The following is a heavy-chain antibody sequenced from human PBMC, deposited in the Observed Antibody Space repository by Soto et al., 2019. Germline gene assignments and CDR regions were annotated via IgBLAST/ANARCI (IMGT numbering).Heavy chain of an antibody. D-gene: IGHD3-22*01. J-gene: IGHJ6*02. CDR1: GYTFTSYS. CDR2: INAGNGNT. Sequence: APVKASCKAPGYTFTSYSMHWARQAPGQRLEWMGWINAGNGNTKYSQKFQGRVTITRDTSASTAYMELSSLRSEDTAVYYCATRDTHYYDSSGYYYYYYGMDVWGQGTTVTVSS. CDR3: ATRDTHYYDSSGYYYYYYGMDV. V-gene: IGHV1-3*01.